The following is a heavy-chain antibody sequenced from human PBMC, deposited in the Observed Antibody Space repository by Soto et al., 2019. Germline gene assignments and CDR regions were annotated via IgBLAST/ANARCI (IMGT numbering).Heavy chain of an antibody. CDR1: GGSISSYY. Sequence: SETLSLTCTVSGGSISSYYWSWIRQPPGKGLEWIGYIYYSGGTNYNPSLKSLVTISVDTSKNQFSLKLGSVTAADTAVYYCGEVGAIYYGSGSYYYSQRYYFDYWGQGTLVTVSS. CDR3: GEVGAIYYGSGSYYYSQRYYFDY. CDR2: IYYSGGT. V-gene: IGHV4-59*01. J-gene: IGHJ4*02. D-gene: IGHD3-10*01.